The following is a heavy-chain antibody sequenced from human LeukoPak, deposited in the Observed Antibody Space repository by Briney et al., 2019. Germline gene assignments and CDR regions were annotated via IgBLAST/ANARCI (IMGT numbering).Heavy chain of an antibody. V-gene: IGHV3-21*01. CDR1: GFLFRGYS. Sequence: GGSLRLSCAGSGFLFRGYSMNWVRQAPGKGLEWVPSITRSGDYIYYADSVKGRFTISRDNAKNSLYLQMNSLRAEDTAVYYCARAREKYSSSWYGGSGPSNYYGMDVWGQGTTVTVSS. J-gene: IGHJ6*02. CDR3: ARAREKYSSSWYGGSGPSNYYGMDV. D-gene: IGHD6-13*01. CDR2: ITRSGDYI.